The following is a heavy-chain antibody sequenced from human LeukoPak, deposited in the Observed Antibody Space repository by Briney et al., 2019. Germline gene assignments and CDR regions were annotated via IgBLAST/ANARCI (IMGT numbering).Heavy chain of an antibody. V-gene: IGHV1-69*05. Sequence: SVKVSCKASGGTFSSYAISWVRQAPGQGLEWMGGIIPIFGTANCARKFQGRVTITTDESTSTAYMELSSLRSEDTAVYYCARGAGWSGYYKLDYYYMDVWGKGTTVTVSS. CDR1: GGTFSSYA. CDR3: ARGAGWSGYYKLDYYYMDV. D-gene: IGHD3-3*01. CDR2: IIPIFGTA. J-gene: IGHJ6*03.